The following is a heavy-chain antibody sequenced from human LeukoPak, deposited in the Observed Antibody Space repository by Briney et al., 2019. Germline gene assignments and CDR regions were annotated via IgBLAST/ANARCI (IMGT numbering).Heavy chain of an antibody. J-gene: IGHJ4*02. CDR1: GGSISSRSYY. CDR2: IYYSGST. D-gene: IGHD3-22*01. CDR3: ARLYYDSSGYYQICYFDY. V-gene: IGHV4-39*01. Sequence: PSETLSLTCTVSGGSISSRSYYWGWSRQPPGKGLEWIVSIYYSGSTYYNPSLKSRVTISVDTSKNQFSLNLSSVTAADTAVYYCARLYYDSSGYYQICYFDYWGQGTLVTVSS.